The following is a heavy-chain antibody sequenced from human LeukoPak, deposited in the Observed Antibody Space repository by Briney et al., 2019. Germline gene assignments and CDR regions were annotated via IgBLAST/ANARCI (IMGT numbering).Heavy chain of an antibody. CDR2: IISISSYI. CDR1: GFTFSSYS. V-gene: IGHV3-21*01. CDR3: ASGHEDFWSGYYIGDADL. J-gene: IGHJ2*01. D-gene: IGHD3-3*01. Sequence: GGSLRLSCAASGFTFSSYSMNWVRQAPGKGLEWVSSIISISSYIYYADSVKGRFTISRDNAKNSLYLQMNSLRAEDTAVYYCASGHEDFWSGYYIGDADLWGRGTLVTVSS.